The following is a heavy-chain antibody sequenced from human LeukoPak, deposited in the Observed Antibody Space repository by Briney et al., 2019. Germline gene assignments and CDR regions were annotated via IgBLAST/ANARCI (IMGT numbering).Heavy chain of an antibody. CDR1: GFTVSNNY. CDR3: AKDLDGEMATIGDY. Sequence: GGSLRLSCAASGFTVSNNYISWVRQAPGKGLEWVSVIYSGGSTKYADSVKARFTISRDNSKNTLYLQMNSLRAEDTAVYYCAKDLDGEMATIGDYWGQGTLVTVSS. CDR2: IYSGGST. V-gene: IGHV3-53*01. J-gene: IGHJ4*02. D-gene: IGHD5-24*01.